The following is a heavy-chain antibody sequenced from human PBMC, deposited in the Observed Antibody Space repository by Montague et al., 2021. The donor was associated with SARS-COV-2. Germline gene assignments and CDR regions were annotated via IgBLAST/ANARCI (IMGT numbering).Heavy chain of an antibody. V-gene: IGHV4-31*03. D-gene: IGHD3-22*01. CDR3: ARATRSIVVLNWFDP. CDR2: IYYSGST. J-gene: IGHJ5*02. Sequence: TLSLTCTVSGGSISSGGYYWSWIRRHPGKGLEWIGYIYYSGSTYYNPSLKSRVTISVDTSKNQFSLKLSSVTAADTAVYHCARATRSIVVLNWFDPWGQGTLVTVSS. CDR1: GGSISSGGYY.